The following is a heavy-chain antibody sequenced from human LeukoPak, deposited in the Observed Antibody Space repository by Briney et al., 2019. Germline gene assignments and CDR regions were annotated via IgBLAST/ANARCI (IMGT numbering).Heavy chain of an antibody. V-gene: IGHV3-15*01. Sequence: GGSLRLSCAASGFTFNNACMRWVRQTPGKGMEWVGPIKSKTDGRTTDYAAPVKGRFTISRDDSKNTLYMQMNSLKTEDTAVYYCTTDLALYRSAPYIWGQGTLVTVSS. CDR2: IKSKTDGRTT. D-gene: IGHD6-19*01. CDR1: GFTFNNAC. J-gene: IGHJ4*02. CDR3: TTDLALYRSAPYI.